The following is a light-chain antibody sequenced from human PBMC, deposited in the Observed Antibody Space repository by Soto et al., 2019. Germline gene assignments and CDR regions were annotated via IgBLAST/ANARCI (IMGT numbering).Light chain of an antibody. CDR3: AAWDDSLNGVV. CDR2: IDN. V-gene: IGLV1-44*01. CDR1: SSNIGSNT. Sequence: QSVLTQPPSASGTPGQRVTISCSGSSSNIGSNTVNWYQHLPGTAPKLLIHIDNERPSGVPDRVSGSKSGTSASLAISGLQSEDEADYYCAAWDDSLNGVVFGGGTKLTVL. J-gene: IGLJ2*01.